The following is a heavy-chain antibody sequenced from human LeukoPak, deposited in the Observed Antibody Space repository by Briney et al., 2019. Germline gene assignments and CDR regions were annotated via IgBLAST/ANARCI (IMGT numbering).Heavy chain of an antibody. J-gene: IGHJ4*02. CDR1: GYTFTSYA. CDR2: ISPSNRNT. Sequence: GASVKVSCKASGYTFTSYAINWVRQAPGQGLEWMGWISPSNRNTRYAQNLQDRLTMTTDTSTSTAYMELGSLRSDDTAVYYCARGSFGGYTPTWNPVDYWDQGTLATVSS. D-gene: IGHD3-3*01. V-gene: IGHV1-18*01. CDR3: ARGSFGGYTPTWNPVDY.